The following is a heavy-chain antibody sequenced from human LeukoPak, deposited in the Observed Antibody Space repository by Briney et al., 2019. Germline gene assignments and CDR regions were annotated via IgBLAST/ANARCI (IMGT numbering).Heavy chain of an antibody. V-gene: IGHV3-7*01. CDR1: GFTFSSYW. J-gene: IGHJ4*02. CDR2: IKQDGSEK. Sequence: SGGSLRLSCAASGFTFSSYWMSWVRPAPGKGLEWVANIKQDGSEKYYVDSVKGRFTISRDNAKNSLYLQMNSLRAEDTAVYYCARLRWLPGSKLDYWGQGTLVTVSS. CDR3: ARLRWLPGSKLDY. D-gene: IGHD2-21*01.